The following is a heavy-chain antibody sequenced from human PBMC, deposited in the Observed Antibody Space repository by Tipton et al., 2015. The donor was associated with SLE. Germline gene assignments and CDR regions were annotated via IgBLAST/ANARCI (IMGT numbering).Heavy chain of an antibody. CDR3: ASGLQHGFDH. CDR1: GFSLSSYT. J-gene: IGHJ4*02. Sequence: AVSGFSLSSYTMNWVRQAPGKGLEWVSSITSDGIYTYYADSVKGRFTISRDNAKNSLYLQMNRLRAEDTAVYYCASGLQHGFDHWGQGLLVVVSS. V-gene: IGHV3-21*01. D-gene: IGHD1-1*01. CDR2: ITSDGIYT.